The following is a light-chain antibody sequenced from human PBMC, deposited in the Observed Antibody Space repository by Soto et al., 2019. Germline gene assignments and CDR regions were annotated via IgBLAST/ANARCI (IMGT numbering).Light chain of an antibody. V-gene: IGKV3-20*01. J-gene: IGKJ1*01. CDR3: QQYGNSPQT. CDR1: QSVRNNY. CDR2: AAS. Sequence: EIVFTQSPGTLSLSPGERATLSCRASQSVRNNYLAWYQQRPGQAPRLLIYAASSRATGIPDRFSGSGSGTEFTLTISRLEPEDFAVYYCQQYGNSPQTFGQGTKVDIK.